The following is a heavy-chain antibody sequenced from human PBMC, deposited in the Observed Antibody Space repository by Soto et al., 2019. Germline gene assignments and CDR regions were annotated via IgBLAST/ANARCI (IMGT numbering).Heavy chain of an antibody. CDR2: ISYDGSNK. CDR3: AREGGPRYSYGYGPDY. Sequence: GSLRLACAASGFTFSSYAMHWVRQAPGKGLEWVAVISYDGSNKYYADSVKGRFTISRDNSKNTLYLQMNSLRAEDTAVYYCAREGGPRYSYGYGPDYWGQGTLVTVYS. V-gene: IGHV3-30-3*01. D-gene: IGHD5-18*01. CDR1: GFTFSSYA. J-gene: IGHJ4*02.